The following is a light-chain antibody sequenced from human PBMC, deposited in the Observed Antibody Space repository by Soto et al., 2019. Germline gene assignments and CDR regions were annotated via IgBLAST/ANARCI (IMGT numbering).Light chain of an antibody. CDR1: QRISSY. CDR2: DAY. CDR3: QQSDSTPAYT. Sequence: DIQMTQSPSSLSASVGDRVNITCRASQRISSYLNWYQQKPGKAPTLLIYDAYSLQSGIPSRISGSGSVTDFTITISRLQPEDFATYYSQQSDSTPAYTFGQRTKLEIK. V-gene: IGKV1-39*01. J-gene: IGKJ2*01.